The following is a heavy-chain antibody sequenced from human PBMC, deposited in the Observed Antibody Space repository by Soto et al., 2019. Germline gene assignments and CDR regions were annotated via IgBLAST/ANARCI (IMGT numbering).Heavy chain of an antibody. CDR2: IVVGSGNT. Sequence: SVKVSCKASGFTFTSSAVQWVRQARGQRLEWIGWIVVGSGNTNYAQKFQERVTITRDMSTSTAYMELSSLRSEDTAVYYCAAGRGYYDSSGYDYWGQGNLVTVSS. CDR1: GFTFTSSA. D-gene: IGHD3-22*01. V-gene: IGHV1-58*01. CDR3: AAGRGYYDSSGYDY. J-gene: IGHJ4*02.